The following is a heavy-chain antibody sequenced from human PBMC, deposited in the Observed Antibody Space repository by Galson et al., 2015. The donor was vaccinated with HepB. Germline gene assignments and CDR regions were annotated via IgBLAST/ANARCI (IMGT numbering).Heavy chain of an antibody. CDR2: ISYDGSNK. D-gene: IGHD3-22*01. Sequence: SLRLSCAASGFTFSSYGMHWVRQAPGKGLEWVAVISYDGSNKYYADSVKGRFTISRDNSKNTLYLQMNSLRAEDTAVYYCAKVRDSSGYYYGMDVWGQGTTVTVSS. CDR3: AKVRDSSGYYYGMDV. CDR1: GFTFSSYG. V-gene: IGHV3-30*18. J-gene: IGHJ6*02.